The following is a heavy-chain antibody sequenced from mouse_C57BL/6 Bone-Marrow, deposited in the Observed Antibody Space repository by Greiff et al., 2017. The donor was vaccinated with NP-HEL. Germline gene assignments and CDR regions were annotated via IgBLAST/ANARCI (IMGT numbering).Heavy chain of an antibody. CDR1: GYTFTDYN. D-gene: IGHD2-3*01. V-gene: IGHV1-18*01. J-gene: IGHJ3*01. CDR2: INPNNGGT. CDR3: ARRWLLSSWFAY. Sequence: VQLQQSGPELVKPGASVKIPCKASGYTFTDYNMDWVKQSHGKSLEWIGDINPNNGGTIYNQKFKGKATLTVDKSSSTAYMELRSLTSEDTAVYYCARRWLLSSWFAYWGQGTLVTVSA.